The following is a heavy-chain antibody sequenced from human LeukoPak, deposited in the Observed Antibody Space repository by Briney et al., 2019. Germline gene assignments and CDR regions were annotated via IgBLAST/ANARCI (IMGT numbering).Heavy chain of an antibody. CDR2: INANSGDT. V-gene: IGHV1-2*02. CDR1: GYTFTGYY. CDR3: ASKWVTYYYNSSAYHYPTDVSDI. D-gene: IGHD3-22*01. Sequence: GASVKVSCKASGYTFTGYYMHWVRQAPGQGLEWMGWINANSGDTNYAQKFQGRVTMTRDTSISTAYMELSRLRSDDTAVYYCASKWVTYYYNSSAYHYPTDVSDIWGQGTMVTVSS. J-gene: IGHJ3*02.